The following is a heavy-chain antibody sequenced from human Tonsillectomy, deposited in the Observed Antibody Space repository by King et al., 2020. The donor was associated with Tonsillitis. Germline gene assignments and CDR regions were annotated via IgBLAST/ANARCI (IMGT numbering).Heavy chain of an antibody. D-gene: IGHD6-19*01. J-gene: IGHJ4*02. Sequence: VQLVESGGGLIQPGGSLRLSCAASGFTVSSNYMSWVRQAPGKGLEWVSVIYSGGSTYYADSVKGRFTISRDNSKNTLYLQMNSLRAEDTAVYYCAAPVYSSGWYGGFDYWGQGTLVTVSS. CDR2: IYSGGST. CDR3: AAPVYSSGWYGGFDY. V-gene: IGHV3-53*01. CDR1: GFTVSSNY.